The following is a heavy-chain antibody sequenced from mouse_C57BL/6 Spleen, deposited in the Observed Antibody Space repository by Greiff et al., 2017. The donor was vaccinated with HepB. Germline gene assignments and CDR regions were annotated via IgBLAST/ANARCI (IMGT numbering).Heavy chain of an antibody. V-gene: IGHV1-54*01. J-gene: IGHJ3*01. CDR1: GYAFTNYL. Sequence: VQLQQSGAELVRPGTSVKVSCKASGYAFTNYLIEWVKQRPGQGLEWIGVINPGSGGTNYNEKFKGKATLTADKSSSTAYMQLSSLTSEDSAVYFCARSQNWDSYWGQGTLVTVSA. CDR2: INPGSGGT. CDR3: ARSQNWDSY. D-gene: IGHD4-1*01.